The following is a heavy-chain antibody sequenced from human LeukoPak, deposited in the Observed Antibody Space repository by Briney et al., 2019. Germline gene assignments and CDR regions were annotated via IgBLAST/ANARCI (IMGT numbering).Heavy chain of an antibody. J-gene: IGHJ4*02. D-gene: IGHD2-21*02. V-gene: IGHV4-59*01. CDR3: ARFAYCGGHCWYYFDY. Sequence: SETLSLTCTDSGGSISSYYWSWIRQPPGKGLEWIGYIYSSGSTNYNPSLKSRITISVDTSKNQFSLKLSSVTAADTAVYYCARFAYCGGHCWYYFDYWGQGSLVTVSS. CDR2: IYSSGST. CDR1: GGSISSYY.